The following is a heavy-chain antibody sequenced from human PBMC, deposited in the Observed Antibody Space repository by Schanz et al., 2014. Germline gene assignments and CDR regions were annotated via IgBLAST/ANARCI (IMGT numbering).Heavy chain of an antibody. D-gene: IGHD3-9*01. CDR3: ARDSRPNYDFLTAYYSIDY. Sequence: EVQLVESGGGLVQPGGSLRLSCAVSGFTVSSNHMSWVRQAPGKGLEWVSVIYSGIGAYYADSVKGRFTMSRDNSKNTLYLQMNSLRAEDTAVYYCARDSRPNYDFLTAYYSIDYWGQGTLVTVSS. CDR2: IYSGIGA. J-gene: IGHJ4*02. V-gene: IGHV3-66*01. CDR1: GFTVSSNH.